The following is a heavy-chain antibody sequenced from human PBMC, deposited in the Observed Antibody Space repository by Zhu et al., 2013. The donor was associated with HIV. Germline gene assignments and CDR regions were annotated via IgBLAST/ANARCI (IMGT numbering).Heavy chain of an antibody. D-gene: IGHD3-16*02. CDR3: ARSFLPYTDTYPFDS. V-gene: IGHV1-18*01. CDR2: ISTYYGNT. J-gene: IGHJ4*02. Sequence: QVHLVQSGSEVKKPGASVKVSCKASGYTLTNYGITWVRQAPGQGLEWVGWISTYYGNTNYAQRLQGRLTMTTDTSTSTAYMELRSLRSDDTAVYFCARSFLPYTDTYPFDSWGQGTLVTVS. CDR1: GYTLTNYG.